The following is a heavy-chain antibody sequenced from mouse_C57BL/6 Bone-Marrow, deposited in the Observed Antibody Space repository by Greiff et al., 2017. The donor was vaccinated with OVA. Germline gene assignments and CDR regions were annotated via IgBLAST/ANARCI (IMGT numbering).Heavy chain of an antibody. CDR3: TTKIYYYGSSLFAY. CDR1: GFTFSSYA. CDR2: ISSGGDYI. Sequence: EVKLVESGGDLVKPGGSLKLSCAASGFTFSSYAMSWVRQTPEKRLEWVAYISSGGDYIYYADTVKGRFTISRDNARNTLYLQMSSLKSEDTAMYYCTTKIYYYGSSLFAYWGQGTLVTVSA. D-gene: IGHD1-1*01. V-gene: IGHV5-9-1*02. J-gene: IGHJ3*01.